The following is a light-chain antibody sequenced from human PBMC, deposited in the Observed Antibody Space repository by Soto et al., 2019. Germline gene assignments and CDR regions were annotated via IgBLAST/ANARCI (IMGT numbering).Light chain of an antibody. CDR2: DVN. Sequence: QSALTQPASVSGSPGQSITISCTGTSSDIGAYNFVSWYQQHPGKAPKLMLYDVNIRPSGVSNRFSGSKSGNTTSLPISGGKAEDEADYYCTSWTTSTTMIFGGGTKLTVL. CDR1: SSDIGAYNF. CDR3: TSWTTSTTMI. J-gene: IGLJ2*01. V-gene: IGLV2-14*03.